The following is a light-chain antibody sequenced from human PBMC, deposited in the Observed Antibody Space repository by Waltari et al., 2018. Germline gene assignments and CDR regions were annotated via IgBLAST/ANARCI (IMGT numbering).Light chain of an antibody. CDR3: SSYISSSTLEL. V-gene: IGLV2-14*03. Sequence: QSALTQPASVSGSPGQSITISCTGTSRYVGTYNYVSWYQQHPGKAPNLMIFDVIIRPSGVSNRFSGSKSGNTASLTISGLQAEDEADYYCSSYISSSTLELFGGGTSLTVL. J-gene: IGLJ2*01. CDR1: SRYVGTYNY. CDR2: DVI.